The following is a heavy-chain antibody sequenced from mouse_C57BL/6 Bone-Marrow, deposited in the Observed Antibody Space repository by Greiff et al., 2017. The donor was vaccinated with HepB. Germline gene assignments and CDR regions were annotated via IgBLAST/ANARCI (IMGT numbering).Heavy chain of an antibody. CDR3: TRGGMVTTLFFDY. V-gene: IGHV6-6*01. CDR2: IRNKANNHAT. D-gene: IGHD2-2*01. CDR1: GFTFSDAW. Sequence: EVMLVESGGGLVQPGGSMKLSCAASGFTFSDAWMDWVRQSPEKGLEWVAEIRNKANNHATYYAESVKGRFTISRDDSKSSVYLQMNSLRAEDTGIYYCTRGGMVTTLFFDYWGQGTTLTVSS. J-gene: IGHJ2*01.